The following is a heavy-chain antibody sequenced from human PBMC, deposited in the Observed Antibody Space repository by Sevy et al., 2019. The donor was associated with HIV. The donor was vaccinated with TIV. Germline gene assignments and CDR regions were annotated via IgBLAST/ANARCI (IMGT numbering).Heavy chain of an antibody. CDR2: ISSSSSII. CDR1: GFTFSSYS. CDR3: ASANTRFLEWLLAFDY. Sequence: GGSLRLSCAASGFTFSSYSMNWVRQAPGKGLEWVSYISSSSSIIYYADSVKGRFTISRDNAKNSLYLQMNSLRAEDTAVYYCASANTRFLEWLLAFDYWGQGTLVTISS. D-gene: IGHD3-3*01. J-gene: IGHJ4*02. V-gene: IGHV3-48*01.